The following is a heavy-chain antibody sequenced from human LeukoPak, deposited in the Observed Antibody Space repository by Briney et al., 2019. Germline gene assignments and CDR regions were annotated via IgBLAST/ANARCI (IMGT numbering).Heavy chain of an antibody. CDR1: GFTFSGYS. V-gene: IGHV3-48*02. CDR2: ISSSSSVL. D-gene: IGHD1-1*01. Sequence: GGSLRLSCAASGFTFSGYSMSWVRQAPGKGLEWVSYISSSSSVLHYADSVKGRFTISRDNAKKSLYLQMNSLRDEDTAVYYCVRETMYAFDMWGQGTIVTVSS. J-gene: IGHJ3*02. CDR3: VRETMYAFDM.